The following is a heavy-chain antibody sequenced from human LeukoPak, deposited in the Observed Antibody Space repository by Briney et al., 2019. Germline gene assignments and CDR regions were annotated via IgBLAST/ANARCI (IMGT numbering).Heavy chain of an antibody. CDR2: INPNSGGT. CDR1: GYTFTGYC. D-gene: IGHD3-3*01. Sequence: ASVKVSCKASGYTFTGYCMDSVRQATGQGLEWMGRINPNSGGTNYAQKFQGRVTMTRDTSISTAYMELSRLRSDDTAVYYCATPTIFGVVVDDYWGQGTLVTVSS. J-gene: IGHJ4*02. V-gene: IGHV1-2*06. CDR3: ATPTIFGVVVDDY.